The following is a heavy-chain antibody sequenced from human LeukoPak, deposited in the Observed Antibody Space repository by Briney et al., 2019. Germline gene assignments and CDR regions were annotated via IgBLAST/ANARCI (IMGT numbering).Heavy chain of an antibody. D-gene: IGHD5-12*01. CDR1: GYTFTGYY. Sequence: ASVKVSCKASGYTFTGYYMHWVRQAPGQGLEWMGWINPNSGGTNYAQKFQGRVTMTRDTSISTAYMELSRLRSDDTAVYYCTRGYSGYDYLDYWGQGTLVTVSS. V-gene: IGHV1-2*02. CDR3: TRGYSGYDYLDY. CDR2: INPNSGGT. J-gene: IGHJ4*02.